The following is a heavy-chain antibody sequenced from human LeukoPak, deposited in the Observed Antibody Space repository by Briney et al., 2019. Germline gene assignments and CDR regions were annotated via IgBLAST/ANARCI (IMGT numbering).Heavy chain of an antibody. V-gene: IGHV3-11*01. D-gene: IGHD6-13*01. CDR1: GFTVSSNY. CDR2: ISSSGSTI. CDR3: ARGRAAAGPRRAFDI. Sequence: GGSLRLSCAASGFTVSSNYMSWVRQAPGKGLEWVSYISSSGSTIYYADSVKGRFTISRDNAKNSLYLQMNSLRAEDTAVYYCARGRAAAGPRRAFDIWGQGTMVTVSS. J-gene: IGHJ3*02.